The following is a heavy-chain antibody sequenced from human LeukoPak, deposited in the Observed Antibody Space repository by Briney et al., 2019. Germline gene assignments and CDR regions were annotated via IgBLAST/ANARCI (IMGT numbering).Heavy chain of an antibody. CDR1: GFTFSSYA. J-gene: IGHJ4*02. CDR3: ARVGYNSGWYEY. D-gene: IGHD6-19*01. Sequence: PGGSLRLSCSASGFTFSSYAMHWVRQAPGKGLEWVAVIWEDGSNINYADSVKGRFTITRDNSKNTLYLQMNSLRAEDTAVYYCARVGYNSGWYEYWGQGALVTVSS. V-gene: IGHV3-33*08. CDR2: IWEDGSNI.